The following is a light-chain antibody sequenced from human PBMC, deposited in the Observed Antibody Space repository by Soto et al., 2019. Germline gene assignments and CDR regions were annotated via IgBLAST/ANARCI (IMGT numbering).Light chain of an antibody. CDR2: DAS. CDR1: QSVSFY. V-gene: IGKV3-11*01. Sequence: EVVLTHSPATRSLLSGGRATLSCRASQSVSFYLAWYQQKPGQAPRLLIYDASNRATGIPARFSGSGSGTDFTLTISSLEPEDFAVYYCQQRSNWPRYTFGQGTKVDIK. J-gene: IGKJ2*01. CDR3: QQRSNWPRYT.